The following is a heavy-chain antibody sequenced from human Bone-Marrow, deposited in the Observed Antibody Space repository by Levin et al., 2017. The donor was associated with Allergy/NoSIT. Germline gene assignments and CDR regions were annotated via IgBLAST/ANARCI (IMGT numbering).Heavy chain of an antibody. CDR3: ARVGDCTNGGSGAFDI. J-gene: IGHJ3*02. CDR1: GGTFSSYA. D-gene: IGHD2-8*01. CDR2: IIPILGIA. V-gene: IGHV1-69*04. Sequence: ASVKVSCKASGGTFSSYAISWVRQAPGQGLEWMGRIIPILGIANYAQKFQGRVTITADKSTSTAYMELSSLRSEDTAVYYCARVGDCTNGGSGAFDIWGQGTMVTVSS.